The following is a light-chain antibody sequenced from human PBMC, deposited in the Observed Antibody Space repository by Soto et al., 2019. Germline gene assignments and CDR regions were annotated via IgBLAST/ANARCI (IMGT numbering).Light chain of an antibody. Sequence: DIVMTQSPLSLPVTPGEPASISCRSSQSLLHSNGYNYVDWYLQKPGQSPQLLLYLASNLASGVPDRFSGSGSGTDFTLKISRVEAEDFGVYYCLQALQTPITLGQGTRLEIK. CDR1: QSLLHSNGYNY. CDR3: LQALQTPIT. J-gene: IGKJ5*01. CDR2: LAS. V-gene: IGKV2-28*01.